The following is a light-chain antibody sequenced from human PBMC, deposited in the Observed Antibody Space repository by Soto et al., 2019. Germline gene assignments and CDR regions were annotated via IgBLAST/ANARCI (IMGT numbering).Light chain of an antibody. V-gene: IGLV1-40*01. J-gene: IGLJ1*01. CDR2: GNS. Sequence: SVLTQPPSVSGAPGQRGTISCTGSSSNIGAGYDVHWYQQLPGTAPKLLIYGNSNRPSGVPDRFSGSKSGTSASLAITGLQAEDVDDYYCQSYDSSLSEVFGTGTKVTVL. CDR3: QSYDSSLSEV. CDR1: SSNIGAGYD.